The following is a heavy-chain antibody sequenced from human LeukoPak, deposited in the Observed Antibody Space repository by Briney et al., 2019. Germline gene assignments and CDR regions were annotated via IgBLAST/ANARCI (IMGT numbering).Heavy chain of an antibody. Sequence: SETLSLTCTVSGGSISSSSYYWGWIRQPPGKGLEWIVSIYYSGSTYYNPSLKSRVTMSVDTSKNQFSLKLSSVTAADTAMYYCARGSYGSGSYILRYFDYWGQGTLVTVSS. J-gene: IGHJ4*02. V-gene: IGHV4-39*07. CDR3: ARGSYGSGSYILRYFDY. CDR2: IYYSGST. D-gene: IGHD3-10*01. CDR1: GGSISSSSYY.